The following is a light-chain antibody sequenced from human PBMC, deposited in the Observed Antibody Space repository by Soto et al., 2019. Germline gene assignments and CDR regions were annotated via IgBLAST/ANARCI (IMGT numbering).Light chain of an antibody. Sequence: DIQMTQSPSSLSASVWDRVTITCRASQIISSWLAWYQEKPDKAPKLLIYKASTLESGVPSRFSGTGSGTEFTLTISSLQPDDFATYYCQQYYSYWTFGQGTKVDIK. CDR2: KAS. V-gene: IGKV1-5*03. J-gene: IGKJ1*01. CDR3: QQYYSYWT. CDR1: QIISSW.